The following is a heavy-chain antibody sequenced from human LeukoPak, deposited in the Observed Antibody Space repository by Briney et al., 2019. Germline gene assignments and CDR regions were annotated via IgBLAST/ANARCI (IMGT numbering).Heavy chain of an antibody. CDR2: ITTSSSYI. CDR3: ARGGDYDILTGYYV. V-gene: IGHV3-21*01. J-gene: IGHJ4*02. CDR1: GFTFGTYR. Sequence: GGSLRLSCAASGFTFGTYRMNWVRQAPGKGLEWVSSITTSSSYIYYADSVKGRFTISRDNAKNSLYLQMNSLRAEDTAVYYCARGGDYDILTGYYVWGQGTLVTVSS. D-gene: IGHD3-9*01.